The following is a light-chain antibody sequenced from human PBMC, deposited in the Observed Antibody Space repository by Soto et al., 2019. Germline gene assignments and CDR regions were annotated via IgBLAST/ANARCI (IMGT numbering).Light chain of an antibody. CDR2: DTS. V-gene: IGKV3-11*01. J-gene: IGKJ1*01. CDR1: QSLTNSF. CDR3: HQRQSWPRT. Sequence: EFVLTQSPGTLSLSPGERATLSCRASQSLTNSFIAWYQQRPGQAPRLLIYDTSSRAAGIPARFSASGSGTDFTLTISDVQPEDFALYYCHQRQSWPRTFGQGTKV.